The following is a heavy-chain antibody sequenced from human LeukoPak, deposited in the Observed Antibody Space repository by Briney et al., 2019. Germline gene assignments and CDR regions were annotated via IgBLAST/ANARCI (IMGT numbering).Heavy chain of an antibody. V-gene: IGHV1-46*01. CDR3: ARENSYYDSSGYYFGSGYFDY. D-gene: IGHD3-22*01. CDR1: GYTFSSYY. J-gene: IGHJ4*02. CDR2: IIPSDGFT. Sequence: ASVKVSCKASGYTFSSYYVHWVRQAPGQGLEWMGMIIPSDGFTSYAQKFQGRVTMTRDMSTSTVYMELSSLRSEDTAVYYCARENSYYDSSGYYFGSGYFDYWGQGTLVTVSS.